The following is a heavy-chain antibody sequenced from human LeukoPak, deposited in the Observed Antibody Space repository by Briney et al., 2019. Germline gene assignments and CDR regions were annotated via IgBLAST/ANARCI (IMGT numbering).Heavy chain of an antibody. CDR1: GFTFSSYA. J-gene: IGHJ4*02. D-gene: IGHD5-18*01. CDR3: ARVGGTAIALTYFDY. Sequence: GGSLRLSCAASGFTFSSYAMHWVRQAPGKGLEWEAVISYDGSNKYYADSVKGRFTISRDNSKNTLYLQMNSLRAEDTAVYYCARVGGTAIALTYFDYWGQGTLVTVSS. V-gene: IGHV3-30*04. CDR2: ISYDGSNK.